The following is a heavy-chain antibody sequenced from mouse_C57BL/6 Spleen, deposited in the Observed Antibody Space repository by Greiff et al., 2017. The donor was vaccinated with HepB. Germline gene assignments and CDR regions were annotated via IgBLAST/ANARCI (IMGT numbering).Heavy chain of an antibody. Sequence: VQLQQPGAELVKPGASVKLSCKASGYTFTSYWMHWVKQRPGQGLEWIGMIHPNSGSTNYNEKFKSKATLTVDKSSSTAYMQLSSLTSEDSAVYYCAKVSERDAMDYWGQGTSVTVSS. J-gene: IGHJ4*01. V-gene: IGHV1-64*01. CDR3: AKVSERDAMDY. CDR1: GYTFTSYW. CDR2: IHPNSGST. D-gene: IGHD6-2*01.